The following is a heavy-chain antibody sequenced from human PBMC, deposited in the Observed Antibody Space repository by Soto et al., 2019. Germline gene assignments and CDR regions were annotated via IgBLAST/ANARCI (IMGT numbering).Heavy chain of an antibody. CDR2: IRSKAYGGTT. Sequence: GGSLRLSCTASGFTFGDYAMSWFRQAPGKGLEWVGFIRSKAYGGTTEYAASVKGRFTILRDDSKSIAYLQMNSLKTEDTAVYYCTPFIAVAGTYWFDPWGQGTLVTVSS. CDR1: GFTFGDYA. J-gene: IGHJ5*02. V-gene: IGHV3-49*03. CDR3: TPFIAVAGTYWFDP. D-gene: IGHD6-19*01.